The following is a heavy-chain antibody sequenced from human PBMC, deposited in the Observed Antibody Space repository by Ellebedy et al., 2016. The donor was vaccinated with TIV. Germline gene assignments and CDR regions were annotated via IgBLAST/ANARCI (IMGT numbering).Heavy chain of an antibody. CDR2: VSQNGITE. V-gene: IGHV3-30*04. Sequence: GESLKISCAASGFAFGNYAMGWLRQAPGKGLEGVAVVSQNGITEHYADLVRGRFTISRDNFKDTLSLQMNSLRTDDTAIYYCARENYYDSGVLAAYDVWGQGTMVTVSS. J-gene: IGHJ3*01. CDR1: GFAFGNYA. CDR3: ARENYYDSGVLAAYDV. D-gene: IGHD3-10*01.